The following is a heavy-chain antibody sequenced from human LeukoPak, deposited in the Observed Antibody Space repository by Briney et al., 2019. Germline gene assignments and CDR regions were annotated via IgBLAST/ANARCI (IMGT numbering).Heavy chain of an antibody. CDR1: GDSISSYY. CDR2: VSNIETT. D-gene: IGHD3-22*01. CDR3: ARPPHYYDTSGYSV. V-gene: IGHV4-59*01. Sequence: SETLSLTCTVSGDSISSYYWSWLRQPPGKRLEWIGYVSNIETTNYNPSLKSRVTISVDTSKNQFSLRLNSATAADTAVYYCARPPHYYDTSGYSVWGQGTLVTVSS. J-gene: IGHJ4*02.